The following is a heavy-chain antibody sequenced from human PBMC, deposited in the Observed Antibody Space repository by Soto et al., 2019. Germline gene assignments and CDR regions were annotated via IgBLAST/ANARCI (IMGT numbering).Heavy chain of an antibody. CDR2: INQDGSER. V-gene: IGHV3-7*01. CDR3: VKDNRGSY. D-gene: IGHD3-10*01. J-gene: IGHJ4*02. Sequence: GVSLRLSCAASGFTFSTCWMMWVRQAPGKGLEWVANINQDGSERYYVDSVKGRFTISRDNAKNSLYLQMNSLRAEDTAVYYCVKDNRGSYWGQGTLVTVSS. CDR1: GFTFSTCW.